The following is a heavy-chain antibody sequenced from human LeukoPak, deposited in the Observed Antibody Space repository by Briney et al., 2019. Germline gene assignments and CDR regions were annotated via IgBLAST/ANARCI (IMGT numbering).Heavy chain of an antibody. Sequence: SVKVSCKASGGTFISYAISGVRQAPGQGREWMGRIIPIFGTANYAQKFQGRVTITTDESTSTAYMELSSLRSEDTAVYYCARGRDGYNLSYWGQGTLVTVSS. D-gene: IGHD5-24*01. CDR1: GGTFISYA. V-gene: IGHV1-69*05. CDR3: ARGRDGYNLSY. J-gene: IGHJ4*02. CDR2: IIPIFGTA.